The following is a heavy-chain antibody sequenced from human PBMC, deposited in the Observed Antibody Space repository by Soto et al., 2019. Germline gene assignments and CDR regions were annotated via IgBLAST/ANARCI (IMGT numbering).Heavy chain of an antibody. CDR3: ARGGVAARKGRWFDP. V-gene: IGHV4-59*01. J-gene: IGHJ5*02. CDR2: IHYSGST. D-gene: IGHD6-25*01. Sequence: SETLSLTCTVSGGSISGYYWCWIRQPPGKGLEWIGYIHYSGSTNYNPSLRSRVTISVDTPKNQFSLKVNSMTAADTAIYYCARGGVAARKGRWFDPWGQGTLVTVSS. CDR1: GGSISGYY.